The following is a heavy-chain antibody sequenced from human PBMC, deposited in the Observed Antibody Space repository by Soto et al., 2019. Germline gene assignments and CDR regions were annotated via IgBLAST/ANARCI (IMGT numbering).Heavy chain of an antibody. Sequence: SETLSLTCPVSGGSINSYYWSWIRQPPGKGLEWIGYIYYSGTTNYNPSLKSRVTISVDTSKNQFSLKLSSVTAADTAVYYCARYSGRYSYNWFDPWGQGTLVTVS. V-gene: IGHV4-59*01. CDR3: ARYSGRYSYNWFDP. D-gene: IGHD1-26*01. CDR2: IYYSGTT. J-gene: IGHJ5*02. CDR1: GGSINSYY.